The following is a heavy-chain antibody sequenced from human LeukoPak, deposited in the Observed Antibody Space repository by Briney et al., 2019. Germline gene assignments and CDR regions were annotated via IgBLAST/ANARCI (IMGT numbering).Heavy chain of an antibody. D-gene: IGHD5-18*01. CDR1: GFTFSSDG. Sequence: LSCXXSGFTFSSDGMHWVRQAPGKGLEWVAVISYDGSNKYYADSVKGRFTISRDNSKNTLYLQMNSLRAEDTAVYYCAKSDTAMVRRIYYFDYWGQGTLVTVSS. J-gene: IGHJ4*02. CDR3: AKSDTAMVRRIYYFDY. V-gene: IGHV3-30*18. CDR2: ISYDGSNK.